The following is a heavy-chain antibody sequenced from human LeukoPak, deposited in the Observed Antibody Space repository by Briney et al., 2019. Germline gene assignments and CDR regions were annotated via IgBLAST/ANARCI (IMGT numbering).Heavy chain of an antibody. Sequence: ASVKVSCKASGYTFTSYGISWVRQATGQGLEWMGIINPSGGSTSYAQKFQGRVTMTRDTSTSTVYMELSSLRSEDTAVYYCARVMKLGNDGMDVWGQGTTVTVSS. CDR1: GYTFTSYG. CDR3: ARVMKLGNDGMDV. V-gene: IGHV1-46*01. CDR2: INPSGGST. J-gene: IGHJ6*02. D-gene: IGHD3-16*01.